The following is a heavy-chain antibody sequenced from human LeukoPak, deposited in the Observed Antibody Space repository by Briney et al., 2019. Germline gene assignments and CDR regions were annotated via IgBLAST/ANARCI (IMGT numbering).Heavy chain of an antibody. Sequence: GGSLRLCCEGSGFPFSSSWIHWVRQVPGMGLVWVARMNSDGTTTNYADSVKGRFTISRDNAKNTLYLQMNSLTVDDTAVYYCTRAGSFRFDYWGQGTLVTVSS. V-gene: IGHV3-74*01. J-gene: IGHJ4*02. D-gene: IGHD3-10*01. CDR1: GFPFSSSW. CDR2: MNSDGTTT. CDR3: TRAGSFRFDY.